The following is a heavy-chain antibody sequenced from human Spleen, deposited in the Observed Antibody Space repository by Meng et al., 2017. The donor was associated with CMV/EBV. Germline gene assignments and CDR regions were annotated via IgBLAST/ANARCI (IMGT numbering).Heavy chain of an antibody. CDR2: LSYYVRNE. Sequence: FSNSAMRWVRQAPGKALAWVTVLSYYVRNEYYSDSVGGRFTISRDNSKNALFLQMSSLRAEDTALYYCARAPRYCTDGVCYIGWFDPWGQGTLVTVSS. V-gene: IGHV3-30*04. CDR1: FSNSA. D-gene: IGHD2-8*01. J-gene: IGHJ5*02. CDR3: ARAPRYCTDGVCYIGWFDP.